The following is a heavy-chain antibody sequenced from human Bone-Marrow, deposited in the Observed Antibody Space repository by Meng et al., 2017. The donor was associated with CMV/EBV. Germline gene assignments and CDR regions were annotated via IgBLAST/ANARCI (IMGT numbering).Heavy chain of an antibody. CDR3: ARGPNYGSGSYYSY. CDR2: IYYSGTT. D-gene: IGHD3-10*01. V-gene: IGHV4-39*07. CDR1: GGSIRSSSDY. J-gene: IGHJ4*02. Sequence: SETLSLTCSVSGGSIRSSSDYWGWIRQPPGKGLEWIGSIYYSGTTYSNPSLKRRVTISVDTSKSQFSLKLSSVTAADTGVYYCARGPNYGSGSYYSYWGQGKLVNVSS.